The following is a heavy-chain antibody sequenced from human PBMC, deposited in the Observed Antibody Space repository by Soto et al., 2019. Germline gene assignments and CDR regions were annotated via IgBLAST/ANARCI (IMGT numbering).Heavy chain of an antibody. V-gene: IGHV3-48*03. D-gene: IGHD3-10*01. J-gene: IGHJ6*02. Sequence: GGSLRLSCAASGFTFSSYEMNWVRQAPGKGLEWVSYISSSGSTIYYADSVKGRFTISRDNAKNSLYLQMNSLRAEDTAVYYCARSYGSGSLTHYYYGMDVWGQGTTVTVS. CDR2: ISSSGSTI. CDR3: ARSYGSGSLTHYYYGMDV. CDR1: GFTFSSYE.